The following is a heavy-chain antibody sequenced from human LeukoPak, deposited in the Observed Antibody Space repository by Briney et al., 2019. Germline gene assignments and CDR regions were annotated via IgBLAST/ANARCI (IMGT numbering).Heavy chain of an antibody. CDR2: IIPIFGTA. J-gene: IGHJ4*02. CDR1: GGTFSSYA. V-gene: IGHV1-69*05. CDR3: ARDQEAFDY. Sequence: ASVKVSCKASGGTFSSYAISWVRQAPGQGLEWMGGIIPIFGTANYAQKFQGRVTVTRDTSTSTVHMGLSGLRSEDTAVYYCARDQEAFDYWGQGTLVTVSS.